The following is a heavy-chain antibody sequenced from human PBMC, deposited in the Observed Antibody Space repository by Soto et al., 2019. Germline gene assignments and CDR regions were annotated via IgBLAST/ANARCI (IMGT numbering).Heavy chain of an antibody. V-gene: IGHV3-23*01. D-gene: IGHD1-1*01. CDR1: GFTFPSYV. Sequence: EVQLLVSGGGLVQPGGSLRLTCAASGFTFPSYVMSWARQAPGKGLEWVSKITGSGDDTYYADSVRGRFTISRDNSKSTLYMDMNSLRAEDTAVYYCAKRQLSGGPFHTWGQGTMVTVSS. CDR3: AKRQLSGGPFHT. CDR2: ITGSGDDT. J-gene: IGHJ3*02.